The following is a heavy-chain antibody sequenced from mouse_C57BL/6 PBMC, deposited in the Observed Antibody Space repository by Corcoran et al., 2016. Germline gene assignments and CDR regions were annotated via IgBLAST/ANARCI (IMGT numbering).Heavy chain of an antibody. J-gene: IGHJ4*01. CDR3: ARVPLVLGYYAMDY. CDR2: IYPGGGYT. CDR1: GYTFTNYW. V-gene: IGHV1-63*01. D-gene: IGHD4-1*01. Sequence: QVQLQQSGAELVRPGTSVKMSCKASGYTFTNYWIGWAKQRPGHGLEWIGDIYPGGGYTNYNEKFKGKATLTADKSSSTAYMQFSSLTSEDSAIYYCARVPLVLGYYAMDYWGQGTSVTVSS.